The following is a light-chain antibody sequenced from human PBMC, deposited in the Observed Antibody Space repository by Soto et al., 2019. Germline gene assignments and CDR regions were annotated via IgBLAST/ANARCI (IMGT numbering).Light chain of an antibody. V-gene: IGKV1-5*01. CDR1: RSISGW. J-gene: IGKJ1*01. Sequence: DIKMTQSPSTLSASVGDRVTITCRASRSISGWLAWYQQKPGKAPKLLIYDASSLESGVPSRFSGSRSGTEFTLTISSLQPDDFATYYCQQYESYSPWTFGQGTKVDIK. CDR2: DAS. CDR3: QQYESYSPWT.